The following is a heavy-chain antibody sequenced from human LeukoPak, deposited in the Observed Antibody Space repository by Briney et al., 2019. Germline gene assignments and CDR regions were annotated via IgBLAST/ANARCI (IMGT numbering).Heavy chain of an antibody. Sequence: SQTLSLTCTVSGGSISSGGYYWSWIRQHPGKGLEWIGYIYYSGSTYYNPSLKSRVTISVDTSKNQFSLKLSSVTAADTAVYYCARTSLGGYYDSSGLYYFVYWGQGTLVTVSS. CDR2: IYYSGST. D-gene: IGHD3-22*01. J-gene: IGHJ4*02. V-gene: IGHV4-31*03. CDR3: ARTSLGGYYDSSGLYYFVY. CDR1: GGSISSGGYY.